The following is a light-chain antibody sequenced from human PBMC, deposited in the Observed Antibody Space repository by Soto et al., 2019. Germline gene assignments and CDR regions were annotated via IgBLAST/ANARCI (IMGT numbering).Light chain of an antibody. V-gene: IGKV2-30*01. CDR2: KVS. CDR1: QSLVYSDGNTY. J-gene: IGKJ2*01. Sequence: DVVMTQSPLSLPVTLGQPASISCRSSQSLVYSDGNTYLNWFQQRPGQSARRLIYKVSNRDSGVPDRFSGCGSGTDFTLKISRVEAEDVGVYYCMQGTLWPRTFGQGTKLEIK. CDR3: MQGTLWPRT.